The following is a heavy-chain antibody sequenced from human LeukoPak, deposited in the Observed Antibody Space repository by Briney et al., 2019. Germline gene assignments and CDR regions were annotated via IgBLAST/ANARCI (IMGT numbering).Heavy chain of an antibody. CDR1: GFTFSSYA. D-gene: IGHD3-22*01. Sequence: GGSLRLSCAASGFTFSSYAMSWVRQAPGKGLEWVSAISSSGSSTYYADSVKGRFTISRDNSKNTLYLQMTSLSAEDTAIYYCAKEGPPNFYDSRGYYYDYWGQGIQVAVSS. J-gene: IGHJ4*02. CDR3: AKEGPPNFYDSRGYYYDY. CDR2: ISSSGSST. V-gene: IGHV3-23*01.